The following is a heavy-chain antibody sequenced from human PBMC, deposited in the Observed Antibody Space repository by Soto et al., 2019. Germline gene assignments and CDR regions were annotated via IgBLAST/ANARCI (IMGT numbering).Heavy chain of an antibody. V-gene: IGHV4-34*01. J-gene: IGHJ5*02. CDR2: INYSGST. CDR3: ARGKERTYYDILTGLATGNWFDP. Sequence: PSETLSLTCAVYGGSFSGYYWSWIRQPPGKGLEWIGEINYSGSTNYNPSLKSRVTISVDTSKNQFSLKLSSVTAADTAVYYCARGKERTYYDILTGLATGNWFDPWGQGTLVTVSS. CDR1: GGSFSGYY. D-gene: IGHD3-9*01.